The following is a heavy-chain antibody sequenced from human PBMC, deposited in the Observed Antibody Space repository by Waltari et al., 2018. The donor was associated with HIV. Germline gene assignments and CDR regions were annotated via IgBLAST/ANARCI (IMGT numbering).Heavy chain of an antibody. J-gene: IGHJ5*02. V-gene: IGHV4-61*02. D-gene: IGHD3-10*01. Sequence: QVQLQESGPGLVKPSQTLSLTCTVSGGSISSGSYYWSWIRQPAGKGLEWIGRIYTSGGTNYNPPPRRRVTIPVDTSKNQFALRRGSGTAADTAVYYCAGDLDGDYGSGSYYKGSNWFDPWGQGTLVTVSS. CDR2: IYTSGGT. CDR3: AGDLDGDYGSGSYYKGSNWFDP. CDR1: GGSISSGSYY.